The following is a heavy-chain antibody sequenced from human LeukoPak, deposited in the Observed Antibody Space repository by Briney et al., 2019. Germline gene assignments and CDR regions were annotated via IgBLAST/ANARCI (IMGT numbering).Heavy chain of an antibody. J-gene: IGHJ5*02. CDR2: ISSSSDYI. Sequence: PGGSLRLSCAASGFTLSSYEMNWVRQAPGKGLEWVSSISSSSDYIYYADSVKGRFTISRDNAKNSLYLQMKSLRAEDTAVYYCARGKTSQNIVTRKTYNWFDPWGQGTLVTVSS. V-gene: IGHV3-21*01. CDR3: ARGKTSQNIVTRKTYNWFDP. CDR1: GFTLSSYE. D-gene: IGHD2/OR15-2a*01.